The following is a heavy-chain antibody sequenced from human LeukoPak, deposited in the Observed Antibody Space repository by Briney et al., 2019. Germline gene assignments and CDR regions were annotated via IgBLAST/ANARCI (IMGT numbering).Heavy chain of an antibody. CDR1: GFTFSSRA. D-gene: IGHD2/OR15-2a*01. V-gene: IGHV3-30*18. Sequence: GRSLRLSCAASGFTFSSRAMYWVRQAPAKGLEWVAGLSYDGSNTYYLDSVKGRFTISGDNAKNTLYVQMDSLITEDTAVYYCAKDPHQLILSNYFDDWGQGTLVTVSS. CDR2: LSYDGSNT. J-gene: IGHJ4*02. CDR3: AKDPHQLILSNYFDD.